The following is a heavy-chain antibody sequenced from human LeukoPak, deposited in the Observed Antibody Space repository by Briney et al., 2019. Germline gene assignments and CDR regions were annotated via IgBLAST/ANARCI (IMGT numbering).Heavy chain of an antibody. CDR3: ARKRYDDPYFFDY. Sequence: SETLSLTCTVSGGSISSGDYYWSSIRQPPGKGLEWIGYIYYSGTTYYNPSLKSRVTISVDTSKNQFSLKLNSVTAADTAVYYCARKRYDDPYFFDYWGQGTLVTVSS. J-gene: IGHJ4*02. D-gene: IGHD3-22*01. CDR1: GGSISSGDYY. V-gene: IGHV4-30-4*01. CDR2: IYYSGTT.